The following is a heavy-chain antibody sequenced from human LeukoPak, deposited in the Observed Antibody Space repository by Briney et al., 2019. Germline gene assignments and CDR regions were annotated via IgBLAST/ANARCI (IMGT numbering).Heavy chain of an antibody. D-gene: IGHD3-3*01. CDR1: GFTFSSYG. V-gene: IGHV3-23*01. Sequence: GGSLRLSCAASGFTFSSYGMSWVRQAPGKGLEWVSAISGSGGSTYYADSVKGRFTISRDNSKNTLYLQMNSLRAEDTAVYYCARAGIENDFWSGYLTDWGQGALVTVSS. CDR3: ARAGIENDFWSGYLTD. CDR2: ISGSGGST. J-gene: IGHJ4*02.